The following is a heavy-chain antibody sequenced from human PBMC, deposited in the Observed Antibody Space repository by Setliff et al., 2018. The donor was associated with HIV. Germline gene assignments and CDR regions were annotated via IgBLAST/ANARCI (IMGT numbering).Heavy chain of an antibody. Sequence: PGGSLRLSCAASGFTFSSYNMNWVRQAPGKGLEWVSSISSSSNYIDYADSVRGRFTISRDNANNSLYLQMNSLRAEDTAVYYCARYSPQVRIAVTGTTGHDYWGQGTLVTVSS. CDR2: ISSSSNYI. CDR1: GFTFSSYN. V-gene: IGHV3-21*01. D-gene: IGHD6-19*01. CDR3: ARYSPQVRIAVTGTTGHDY. J-gene: IGHJ4*02.